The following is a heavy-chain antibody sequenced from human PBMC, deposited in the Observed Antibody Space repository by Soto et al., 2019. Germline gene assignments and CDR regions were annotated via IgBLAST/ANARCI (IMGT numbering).Heavy chain of an antibody. V-gene: IGHV4-39*01. CDR3: AALNNYEINWFDP. CDR2: MCYSGNT. CDR1: SDSISSRSYC. Sequence: PSETLSLTCTVSSDSISSRSYCWGWIRQPPGKGLEWIGNMCYSGNTYYNPSLKSRVTMSVDTSKNQFSLKLSSVTAAATAVYYCAALNNYEINWFDPWRQGTLVTVSS. J-gene: IGHJ5*02. D-gene: IGHD4-4*01.